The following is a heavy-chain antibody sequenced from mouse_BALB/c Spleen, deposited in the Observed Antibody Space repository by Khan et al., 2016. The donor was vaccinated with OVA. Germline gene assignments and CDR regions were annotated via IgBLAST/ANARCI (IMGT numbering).Heavy chain of an antibody. CDR2: IWGGGSK. J-gene: IGHJ4*01. V-gene: IGHV2-6-5*01. Sequence: VQLVESGPGLVAPSQSLSITCTVSGFSLTDYAVSWIRQPPGKGLEWLGVIWGGGSKYYNSALKSRLSISKDNSKSQVFLKMNSLQTDDTAMYYCAKDSHYYAMDYWGQGTSVTVSS. CDR3: AKDSHYYAMDY. CDR1: GFSLTDYA.